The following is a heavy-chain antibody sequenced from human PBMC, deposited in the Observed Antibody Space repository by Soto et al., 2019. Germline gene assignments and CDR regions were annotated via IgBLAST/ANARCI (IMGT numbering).Heavy chain of an antibody. V-gene: IGHV3-23*01. D-gene: IGHD6-19*01. J-gene: IGHJ4*02. Sequence: EVQLLESGGGLVQPGGSLRLSCAASGFTFSSYAMSWVRQAPGKGLEWVSFISGSGGSTYYADSVKGRFTISRDNSRNTLYLQMNSLRAEGTAVYYCAKCSPTYSSGLNAYSFDYWGQGTLVTVSS. CDR3: AKCSPTYSSGLNAYSFDY. CDR1: GFTFSSYA. CDR2: ISGSGGST.